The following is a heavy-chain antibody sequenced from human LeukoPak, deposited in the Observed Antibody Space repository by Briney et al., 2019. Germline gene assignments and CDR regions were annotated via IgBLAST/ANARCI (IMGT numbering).Heavy chain of an antibody. CDR1: GYTFTSYY. V-gene: IGHV1-46*01. J-gene: IGHJ4*02. Sequence: ASVKVSCKASGYTFTSYYMHWVRQAPGQGLEWMGIISPSGGSTSYAQKFQGRVTMTRDTSTSTVYMELSSLRSEDTAVYYCARDALPMVATGYYFDYWGQGTLVTVSS. CDR2: ISPSGGST. CDR3: ARDALPMVATGYYFDY. D-gene: IGHD5-12*01.